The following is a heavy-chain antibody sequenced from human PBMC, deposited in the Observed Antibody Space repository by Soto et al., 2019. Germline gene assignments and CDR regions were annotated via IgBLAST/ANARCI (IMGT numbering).Heavy chain of an antibody. V-gene: IGHV4-4*07. J-gene: IGHJ5*02. CDR1: GGSINCYY. CDR2: IYSSGSS. D-gene: IGHD6-13*01. Sequence: SATLSLTCTVSGGSINCYYWSCIRQAPGKGLWWIVPIYSSGSSNYNPSLKSRVTMSVDTSKNQFSLKLSSVTAADTAVDYCAREVGYSSSYNWFDPWGQGTLVTVSS. CDR3: AREVGYSSSYNWFDP.